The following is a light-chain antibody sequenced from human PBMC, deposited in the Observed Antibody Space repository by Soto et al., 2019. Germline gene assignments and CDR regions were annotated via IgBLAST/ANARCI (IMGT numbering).Light chain of an antibody. CDR2: GAS. CDR1: QTVTRTY. J-gene: IGKJ1*01. CDR3: QQYYIPPVWT. Sequence: EIVLTQSPGTLSLSPGERATLSSRARQTVTRTYLARYQQKPGQAPRLVSYGASGRATGIPDRFSGSGSVTDVTLTISSVEPDDFAVYFCQQYYIPPVWTFGQGTRVDMK. V-gene: IGKV3-20*01.